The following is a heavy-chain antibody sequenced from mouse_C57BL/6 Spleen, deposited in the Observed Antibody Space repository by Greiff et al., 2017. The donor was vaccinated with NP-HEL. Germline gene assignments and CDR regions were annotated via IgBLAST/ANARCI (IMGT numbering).Heavy chain of an antibody. J-gene: IGHJ4*01. CDR1: GYTFTSYW. V-gene: IGHV1-53*01. CDR3: ARSGYYGDYAMDY. CDR2: INPSNGGT. Sequence: QVQLPQPGTELVKPGASVKLSCKASGYTFTSYWMHWVKQRPGQGLEWIGNINPSNGGTNYNEKFKSKATLTVDKSSSTAYMQLSSLTSEDSAVYYCARSGYYGDYAMDYWGQGTSVTVSS. D-gene: IGHD1-1*01.